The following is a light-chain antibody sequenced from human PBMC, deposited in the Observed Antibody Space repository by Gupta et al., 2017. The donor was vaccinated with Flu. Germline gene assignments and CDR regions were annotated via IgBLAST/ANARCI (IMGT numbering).Light chain of an antibody. V-gene: IGKV3-20*01. CDR3: QQYLTSPPRVT. J-gene: IGKJ3*01. CDR2: GAY. CDR1: HSVSNNY. Sequence: LSLSPRETATRSCRASHSVSNNYLAWYQQKPGQAPRLLIYGAYHRAAGIPDRFSGSGSGTDFILTISTFEPEDFAVYYCQQYLTSPPRVTFGPGTKVDVK.